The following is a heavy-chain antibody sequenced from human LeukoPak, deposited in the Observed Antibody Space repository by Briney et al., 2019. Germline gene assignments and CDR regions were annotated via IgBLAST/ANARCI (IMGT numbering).Heavy chain of an antibody. CDR1: GGTFSSYA. CDR3: ARQLLHYAYYYGMDV. V-gene: IGHV1-69*13. CDR2: IIPIFGTA. J-gene: IGHJ6*04. Sequence: ASVKVSCKASGGTFSSYAISWVRQAPGQGLEWMGGIIPIFGTANYAQKFQGRVTITADESTSTAYMELSSLRSEDTAVYYCARQLLHYAYYYGMDVWGKGTTVTVSS. D-gene: IGHD2-2*01.